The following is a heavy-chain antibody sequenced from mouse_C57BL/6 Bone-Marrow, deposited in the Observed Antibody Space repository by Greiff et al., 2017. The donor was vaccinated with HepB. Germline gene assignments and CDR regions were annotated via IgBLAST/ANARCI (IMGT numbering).Heavy chain of an antibody. CDR2: IWRGGST. V-gene: IGHV2-5*01. CDR3: AKNYGYYPYYAMDY. Sequence: QVQLKESGPGLVQPSQSLSITCTVSGFSLTSYGVHWVRQSPGKGLEWLGVIWRGGSTDYNAAFMSRLSITKDNSKSQVFFKMNSLQADDTAIYYCAKNYGYYPYYAMDYWGQGTSVTVSS. J-gene: IGHJ4*01. D-gene: IGHD2-3*01. CDR1: GFSLTSYG.